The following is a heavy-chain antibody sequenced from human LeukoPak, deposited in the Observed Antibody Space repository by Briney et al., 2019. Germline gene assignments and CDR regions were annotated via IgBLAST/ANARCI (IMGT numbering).Heavy chain of an antibody. Sequence: QPGRSLRLSCAASGFTVSNYAMHWVRQAPGKGLERVAVISYDGSNKYYADSVKGRFPISRDNSKHTLSLQMHSLKAEDTAVFYCARDLYSRTRNSYFDYWGQGTLVTVSS. D-gene: IGHD6-13*01. CDR2: ISYDGSNK. CDR3: ARDLYSRTRNSYFDY. CDR1: GFTVSNYA. V-gene: IGHV3-30-3*01. J-gene: IGHJ4*02.